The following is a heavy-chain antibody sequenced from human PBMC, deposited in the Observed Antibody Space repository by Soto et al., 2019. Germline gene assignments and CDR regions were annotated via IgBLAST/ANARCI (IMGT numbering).Heavy chain of an antibody. V-gene: IGHV4-59*01. CDR1: GGSISSYY. J-gene: IGHJ6*03. CDR2: IYYSGST. D-gene: IGHD5-12*01. CDR3: ARERTTEYSCYDYGVAYYYYMDV. Sequence: SETLSLTCTVSGGSISSYYWSWIRQPPGKGLEWIGYIYYSGSTNYNPSLKSRVTISVDTSKNQFYMQLSTVTAADTDVYYCARERTTEYSCYDYGVAYYYYMDVWGKGTTVTVSS.